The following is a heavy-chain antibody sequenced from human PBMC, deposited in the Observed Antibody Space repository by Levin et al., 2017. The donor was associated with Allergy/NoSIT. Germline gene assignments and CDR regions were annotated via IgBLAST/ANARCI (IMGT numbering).Heavy chain of an antibody. V-gene: IGHV3-21*01. J-gene: IGHJ5*02. Sequence: LSLTCAASGFTFSSSSMNWVRQAPGKGLEWVSSISSSSSYIYYADSVKGRFTISRDNAKNSLYLQMNSLRAEDTAVYYCARAVIAVAGTGWFDPWGQGTLVTVSS. CDR3: ARAVIAVAGTGWFDP. CDR2: ISSSSSYI. D-gene: IGHD6-19*01. CDR1: GFTFSSSS.